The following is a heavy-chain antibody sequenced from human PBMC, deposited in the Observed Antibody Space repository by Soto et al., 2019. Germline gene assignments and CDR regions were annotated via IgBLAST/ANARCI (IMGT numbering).Heavy chain of an antibody. J-gene: IGHJ5*02. Sequence: GESLKISCKGSGYSFTSYWIGWVRQMPGKGLEWMGIIYPGDSDTRYSPSFQGQVTISADKSISTAYLQWSSLKASDTAMYYCARTRGRITMFGVVTPNWFDPWGQGTLVTVSS. CDR2: IYPGDSDT. D-gene: IGHD3-3*01. V-gene: IGHV5-51*01. CDR1: GYSFTSYW. CDR3: ARTRGRITMFGVVTPNWFDP.